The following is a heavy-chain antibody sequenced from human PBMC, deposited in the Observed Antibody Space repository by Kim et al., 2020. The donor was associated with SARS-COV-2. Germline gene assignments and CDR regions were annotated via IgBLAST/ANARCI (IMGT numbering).Heavy chain of an antibody. CDR3: ARVGYSGYDNFFEDFDY. Sequence: ASVNVSCKASGYTFTSYGISWVRQAPGQGLEWMGWISAYNGNTNYAQKLQGRVTMTTDTSTSTAYMELRSLRSDDTAVYYCARVGYSGYDNFFEDFDYWGQGTLVTVSS. V-gene: IGHV1-18*01. CDR1: GYTFTSYG. J-gene: IGHJ4*02. CDR2: ISAYNGNT. D-gene: IGHD5-12*01.